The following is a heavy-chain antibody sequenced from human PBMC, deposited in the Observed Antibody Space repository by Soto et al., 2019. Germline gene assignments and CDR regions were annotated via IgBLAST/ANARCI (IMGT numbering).Heavy chain of an antibody. J-gene: IGHJ6*02. V-gene: IGHV1-69*11. CDR1: GGTFSSYA. CDR3: ARPTTLSGMDV. Sequence: SVKVSCKASGGTFSSYAISWVRQAPGQGLEWMGRIIPFIGTANYAQKFQGRVTITADESTSTAYMELTSLRSEDTAVYYCARPTTLSGMDVWGQGTTVTVSS. CDR2: IIPFIGTA. D-gene: IGHD4-17*01.